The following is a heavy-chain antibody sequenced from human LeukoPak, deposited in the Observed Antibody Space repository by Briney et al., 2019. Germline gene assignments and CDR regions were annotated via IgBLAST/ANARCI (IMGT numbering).Heavy chain of an antibody. V-gene: IGHV1-2*02. CDR2: INPNSGGT. J-gene: IGHJ4*02. Sequence: ASVKVSCKASGYTFTGYYMHWVRQAPGQGLEWMGWINPNSGGTNNAQKFQGRVTMPRDTSISTAYMELSRLRSDDTAVYYCARSRVAVAVPFDYWGQGTLVTVSS. D-gene: IGHD6-19*01. CDR3: ARSRVAVAVPFDY. CDR1: GYTFTGYY.